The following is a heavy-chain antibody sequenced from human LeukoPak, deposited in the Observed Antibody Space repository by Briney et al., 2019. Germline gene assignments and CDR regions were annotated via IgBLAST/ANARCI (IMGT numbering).Heavy chain of an antibody. CDR2: ISYDGSNK. D-gene: IGHD6-13*01. J-gene: IGHJ6*02. CDR3: AKGGISEAGGLDV. CDR1: GFTFSSYG. V-gene: IGHV3-30*18. Sequence: GGSLRLSCAASGFTFSSYGMHWVRQAPGKGQEWVAVISYDGSNKYYADSVKGRFTISRDNSKNTLYLQMHSLRAEDTAVYYCAKGGISEAGGLDVWGQGTTVTVSS.